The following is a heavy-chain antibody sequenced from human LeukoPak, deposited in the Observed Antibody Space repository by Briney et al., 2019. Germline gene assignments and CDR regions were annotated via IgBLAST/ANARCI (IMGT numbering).Heavy chain of an antibody. CDR1: GGTFSAYT. V-gene: IGHV1-69*02. Sequence: SVKVSCKAPGGTFSAYTISWVRQSPGHGLEWMGRIIPILGIANYAQKFQGRVTITAYKATSPGYMGLSRRRSGDPTVYYCARALGYDPPAYWGQGTLVTVSS. J-gene: IGHJ4*02. CDR2: IIPILGIA. CDR3: ARALGYDPPAY. D-gene: IGHD5-12*01.